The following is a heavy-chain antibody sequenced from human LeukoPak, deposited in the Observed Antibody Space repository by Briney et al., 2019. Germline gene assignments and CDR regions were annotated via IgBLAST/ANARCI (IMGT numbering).Heavy chain of an antibody. V-gene: IGHV3-11*04. D-gene: IGHD2-2*01. Sequence: AGGSLRLSCAASGFTFSDYYMSWIRQAPGKGLEWVSYISSSGSTIYYADSMKGRFTISRDNAKNSLYLQMNSLRAEDTAVYYCARDHCSSTSCSYNWFDPWGQGTLVTVSS. CDR3: ARDHCSSTSCSYNWFDP. CDR2: ISSSGSTI. J-gene: IGHJ5*02. CDR1: GFTFSDYY.